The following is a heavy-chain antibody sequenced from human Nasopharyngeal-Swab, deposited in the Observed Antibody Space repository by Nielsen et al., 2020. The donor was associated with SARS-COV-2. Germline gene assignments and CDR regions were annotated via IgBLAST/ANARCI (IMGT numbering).Heavy chain of an antibody. D-gene: IGHD3-3*01. CDR2: INAGNGNT. CDR1: GYTFTSYA. V-gene: IGHV1-3*01. J-gene: IGHJ3*02. Sequence: ASVKVSCRASGYTFTSYAMHWVRQAPGQRLEWMGWINAGNGNTKYSQKFQGRVTMTTDTSTSTAYMELRSLRSDDTAVYYCARARQGFAAFDIWGQGTMVTVSS. CDR3: ARARQGFAAFDI.